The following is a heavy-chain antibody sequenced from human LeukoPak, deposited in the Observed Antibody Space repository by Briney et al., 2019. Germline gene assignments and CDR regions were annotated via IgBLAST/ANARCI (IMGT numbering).Heavy chain of an antibody. J-gene: IGHJ4*02. CDR2: IYYSGDT. V-gene: IGHV4-59*12. D-gene: IGHD3-3*01. Sequence: SETLSLTCTVSGGSISNYYWSWIRQPPGKGLEWIGYIYYSGDTNYNPSLKSRVTISVDTSKDQFSLKLSSVTAADTAVYYCARDASIFGPSYYFDFWGQGTLVTVSS. CDR3: ARDASIFGPSYYFDF. CDR1: GGSISNYY.